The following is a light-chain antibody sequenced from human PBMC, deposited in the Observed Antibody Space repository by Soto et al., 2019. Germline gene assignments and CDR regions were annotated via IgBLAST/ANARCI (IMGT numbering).Light chain of an antibody. CDR1: SSNIGNNY. V-gene: IGLV1-51*02. J-gene: IGLJ3*02. CDR3: GTWDSSLSVRV. Sequence: QSVLTQPPSVSAAPGQKVTISCSGSSSNIGNNYVSWYQQLPGTAPKLLIYENNKRPSGIPDRFSGSKSGTSATLGITGLQTGDEADYYCGTWDSSLSVRVFGGGTKLTV. CDR2: ENN.